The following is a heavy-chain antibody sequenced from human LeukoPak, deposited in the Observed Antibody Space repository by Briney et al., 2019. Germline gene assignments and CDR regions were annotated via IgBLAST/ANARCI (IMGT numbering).Heavy chain of an antibody. D-gene: IGHD2-8*01. Sequence: ASVKVSCKASGYTFTGYYMHWVRQAPGQGLEWMGWINPNSGGTNYAQKFQGRVTMTRDTSISTAHMELSRLRSDDTAVYYCARSGPYCTNGVCPRSGMDVWGQGTTVTVSS. J-gene: IGHJ6*02. CDR3: ARSGPYCTNGVCPRSGMDV. CDR1: GYTFTGYY. V-gene: IGHV1-2*02. CDR2: INPNSGGT.